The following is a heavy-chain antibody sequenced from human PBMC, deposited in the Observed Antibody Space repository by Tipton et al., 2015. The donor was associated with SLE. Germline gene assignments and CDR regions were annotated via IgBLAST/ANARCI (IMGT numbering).Heavy chain of an antibody. J-gene: IGHJ4*02. CDR1: GFTFSTYS. D-gene: IGHD3-22*01. CDR2: ISSSSSYI. V-gene: IGHV3-21*03. CDR3: ARSDYDNSGFYYDY. Sequence: SLRLSCAASGFTFSTYSMNWVRQAPGKGLEWVSSISSSSSYIYYADSVKGRFTISRDNAKNSLYLQMNSLRAEDTAVYYCARSDYDNSGFYYDYWGQGTLVTVSS.